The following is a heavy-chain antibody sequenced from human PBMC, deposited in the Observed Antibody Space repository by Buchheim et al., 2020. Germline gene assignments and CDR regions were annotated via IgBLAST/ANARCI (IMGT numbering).Heavy chain of an antibody. CDR2: IYYSGST. Sequence: QVQLQESGPGLVKPSETLSLTCTVSGGSISPYYWSWIRQPPGKGLEWIGYIYYSGSTNYNPSLKSRVTISVDTSKNQFSLKLNSVTAADTAVYYCVRGDYSSSWTAFDYWGRGTL. CDR3: VRGDYSSSWTAFDY. V-gene: IGHV4-59*01. CDR1: GGSISPYY. D-gene: IGHD6-13*01. J-gene: IGHJ4*02.